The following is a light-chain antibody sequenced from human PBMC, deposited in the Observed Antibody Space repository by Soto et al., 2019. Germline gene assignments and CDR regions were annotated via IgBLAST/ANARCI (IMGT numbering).Light chain of an antibody. CDR2: DAS. CDR1: QSVSSY. J-gene: IGKJ5*01. CDR3: QKRSNWPIT. V-gene: IGKV3-11*01. Sequence: EIVLTQSPATLSLSPGERATLSCRASQSVSSYLAWYQQKPGQAPRLLIYDASNRATGIPARFRGSGSGTDFTLTISSLESEDFAVYYCQKRSNWPITFGQGTRLEMK.